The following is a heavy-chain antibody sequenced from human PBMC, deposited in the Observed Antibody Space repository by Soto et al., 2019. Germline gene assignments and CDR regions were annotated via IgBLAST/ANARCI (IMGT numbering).Heavy chain of an antibody. D-gene: IGHD3-22*01. Sequence: GGSLRLSCAVSGITVSSYYMSWVRQAAGKGLEWVSVIYAGTITYYADSVKGRFTIYRDNSKNTLNLEMDSLRVEDTAVYYCARIPYDNSGTIFDYWGQGTLVTVSS. J-gene: IGHJ4*02. CDR3: ARIPYDNSGTIFDY. CDR2: IYAGTIT. CDR1: GITVSSYY. V-gene: IGHV3-53*01.